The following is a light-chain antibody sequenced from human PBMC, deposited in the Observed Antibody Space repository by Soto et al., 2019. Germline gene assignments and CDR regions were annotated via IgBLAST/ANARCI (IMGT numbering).Light chain of an antibody. CDR3: QQYGRSPPT. V-gene: IGKV3-20*01. CDR2: GGS. J-gene: IGKJ1*01. Sequence: IVLTQSPCTLSLSPGERTTLSCRASQSISRYLAWYQQKPGQGPRLLIYGGSSRATGTPDRFSGSGSGTDFTLTIHRLEPEDFALYYCQQYGRSPPTVGQGTQVAIK. CDR1: QSISRY.